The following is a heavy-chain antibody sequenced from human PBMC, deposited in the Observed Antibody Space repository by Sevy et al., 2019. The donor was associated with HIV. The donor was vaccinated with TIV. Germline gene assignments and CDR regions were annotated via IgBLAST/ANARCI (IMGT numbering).Heavy chain of an antibody. CDR1: GFTFSNYW. CDR3: ARGPSGATAGRFDS. V-gene: IGHV3-7*01. J-gene: IGHJ4*02. D-gene: IGHD6-25*01. CDR2: INQGGNEK. Sequence: GGSLRLSCAASGFTFSNYWINWVRQAPGEGLEWVANINQGGNEKHYMDSVKGRFTISRDNAENAVYLQLKSLRVEDTAVYVCARGPSGATAGRFDSWGQGTLVTVSS.